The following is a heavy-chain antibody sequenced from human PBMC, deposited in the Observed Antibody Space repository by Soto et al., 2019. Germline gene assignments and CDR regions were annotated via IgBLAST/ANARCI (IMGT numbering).Heavy chain of an antibody. Sequence: GGSLRLSCAVSGFTFTSHDMHWVRQAPGKGLVWVSRINSDGSSTNYADSVKGRFTISRDNAKNTLYLQMNSLRAEDTAVYYCARAGQKGNGMDVWGQGTTVTVSS. J-gene: IGHJ6*02. CDR3: ARAGQKGNGMDV. CDR1: GFTFTSHD. CDR2: INSDGSST. D-gene: IGHD3-10*01. V-gene: IGHV3-74*01.